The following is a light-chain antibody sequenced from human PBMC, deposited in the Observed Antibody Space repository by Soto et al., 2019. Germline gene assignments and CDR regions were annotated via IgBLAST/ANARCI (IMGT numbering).Light chain of an antibody. CDR2: DAS. V-gene: IGKV3-11*01. CDR1: QSISSY. J-gene: IGKJ4*01. CDR3: QQRSSWPLT. Sequence: EIVLTQSPATLSLSPGERATLSCRASQSISSYLAWYQQKPGQAPRLLIYDASSRATGLPARFSGSGSGTDFTLTISSLEPEDFAVYYCQQRSSWPLTFGGGTKVEIK.